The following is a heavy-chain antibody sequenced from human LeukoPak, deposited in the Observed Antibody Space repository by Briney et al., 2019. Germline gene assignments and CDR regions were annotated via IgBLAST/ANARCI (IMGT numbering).Heavy chain of an antibody. D-gene: IGHD2/OR15-2a*01. J-gene: IGHJ6*02. Sequence: GGSLRLSCAASGFTFRNYAMSWVRQAPGKGLEWVSTIGGSGDNAYYVDSVKGRFTISRDKSKKTLYLQMNSLRAEDTAIYYCAKDVEVFYVLTDFSPYGMDVWGQGTTVTVSS. CDR3: AKDVEVFYVLTDFSPYGMDV. V-gene: IGHV3-23*01. CDR1: GFTFRNYA. CDR2: IGGSGDNA.